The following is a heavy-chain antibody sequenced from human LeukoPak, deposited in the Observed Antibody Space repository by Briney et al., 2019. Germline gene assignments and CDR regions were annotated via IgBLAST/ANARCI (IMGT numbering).Heavy chain of an antibody. CDR2: IYYSGST. V-gene: IGHV4-59*08. CDR3: ARLRCSGGSCYDDY. CDR1: GGSISGYH. Sequence: PSETLSLTCTVSGGSISGYHWNRIRQPPGKGLEWVGDIYYSGSTNYNPSLKSRVTISLDTSKNQFSLNLNSVTAADTAVYYCARLRCSGGSCYDDYWGQGTLVTVSS. D-gene: IGHD2-15*01. J-gene: IGHJ4*02.